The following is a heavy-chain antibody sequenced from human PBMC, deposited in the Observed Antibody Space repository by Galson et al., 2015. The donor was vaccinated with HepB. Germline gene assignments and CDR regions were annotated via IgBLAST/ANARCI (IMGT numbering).Heavy chain of an antibody. Sequence: SLRLSCAVSRFTFSTYAMTWVRQAPGKGLEWVSGVSVNGGSTYYADSVKGRFTISRDNSRNTLYLQMNSLRAEDTAVYYCARDSWRSYNYYYDYGMDVWGRGTTVTVSS. CDR2: VSVNGGST. CDR1: RFTFSTYA. CDR3: ARDSWRSYNYYYDYGMDV. V-gene: IGHV3-23*01. J-gene: IGHJ6*01. D-gene: IGHD3-16*01.